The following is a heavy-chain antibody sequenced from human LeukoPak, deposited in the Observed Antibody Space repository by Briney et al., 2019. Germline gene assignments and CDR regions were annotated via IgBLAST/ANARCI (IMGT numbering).Heavy chain of an antibody. V-gene: IGHV4-39*07. CDR2: IYYSGST. CDR1: GGSISSSSYY. Sequence: RSETLSLTCTVSGGSISSSSYYWGWIRQPPGKGLEWIGSIYYSGSTYYNPSLKSRVTISVDTSKNQFSLKLSSVTAADTAVYYCARSKGHSGYDLLWDYYYYYMDVWGKGTTVTVSS. D-gene: IGHD5-12*01. J-gene: IGHJ6*03. CDR3: ARSKGHSGYDLLWDYYYYYMDV.